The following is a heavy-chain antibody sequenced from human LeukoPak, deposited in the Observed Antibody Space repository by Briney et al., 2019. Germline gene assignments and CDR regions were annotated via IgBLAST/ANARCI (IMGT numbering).Heavy chain of an antibody. D-gene: IGHD3-22*01. Sequence: GGSLRLSCAASGFTFSSYWMRWVRQAPGKGLVWVSRINSDGSSTSYADSVKGRFTISRDNAKNTLYLQMNSLRAEDTAVYYCARGFRAYYYDSSGYRFDYWGQGTLVTVSS. CDR2: INSDGSST. CDR1: GFTFSSYW. V-gene: IGHV3-74*01. CDR3: ARGFRAYYYDSSGYRFDY. J-gene: IGHJ4*02.